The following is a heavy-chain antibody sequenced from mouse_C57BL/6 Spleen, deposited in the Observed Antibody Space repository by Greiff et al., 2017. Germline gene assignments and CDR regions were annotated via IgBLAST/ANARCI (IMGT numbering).Heavy chain of an antibody. Sequence: EVKLVESGGGLVKPGGSLKLSCAASGFTFSDYGMHWVRQAPEKGLECVAYISSGSSTIYYADTVKGRFTISRDNAKNTLFLQMTSLRAEDTAMYYCARRPGDYWGQGTTLTVAS. CDR1: GFTFSDYG. V-gene: IGHV5-17*01. J-gene: IGHJ2*01. CDR3: ARRPGDY. CDR2: ISSGSSTI.